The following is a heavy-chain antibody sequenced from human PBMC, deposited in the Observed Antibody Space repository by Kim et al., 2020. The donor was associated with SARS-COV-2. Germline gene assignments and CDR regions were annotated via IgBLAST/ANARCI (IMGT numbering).Heavy chain of an antibody. CDR1: GGSIISSSYY. J-gene: IGHJ2*01. D-gene: IGHD6-13*01. CDR2: IYYSGST. CDR3: ATHPRQLVHWYFDL. Sequence: SETLSLTCTVSGGSIISSSYYLGWIRQPPGKGLEWIGSIYYSGSTYYNPSLKSRVTISVDTSKNQFSLKLSSVTAADTAVYYCATHPRQLVHWYFDLWGRGTLVTVSS. V-gene: IGHV4-39*01.